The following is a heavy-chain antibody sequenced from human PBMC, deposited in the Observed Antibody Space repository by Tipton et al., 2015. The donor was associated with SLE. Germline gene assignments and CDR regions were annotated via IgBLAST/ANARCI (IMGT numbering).Heavy chain of an antibody. CDR1: GYSISSGHY. CDR2: ISHSGNT. D-gene: IGHD3-22*01. CDR3: ARHDYDDNGYYMHYFDY. Sequence: TLSLTCTVSGYSISSGHYWGWIRQSPGKGLEWIGSISHSGNTYYNPSLQSRVSMSVDTSKNQVLVRLNSVTAADTAVYHCARHDYDDNGYYMHYFDYWGQGTLVTVSS. V-gene: IGHV4-38-2*02. J-gene: IGHJ4*02.